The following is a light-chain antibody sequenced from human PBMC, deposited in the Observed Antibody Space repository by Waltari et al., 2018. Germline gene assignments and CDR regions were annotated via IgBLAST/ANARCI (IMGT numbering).Light chain of an antibody. Sequence: DIQITQSPSTLSAYVGDRVIITCRASQSVKNNLAWYQQKPGKAPKVLVHKSSRLESGVPSRFSGSGYGTEFTLTISSLQPDDFATYYCQEYDSLSVTFGGGTKVEIK. CDR2: KSS. CDR1: QSVKNN. V-gene: IGKV1-5*03. J-gene: IGKJ4*01. CDR3: QEYDSLSVT.